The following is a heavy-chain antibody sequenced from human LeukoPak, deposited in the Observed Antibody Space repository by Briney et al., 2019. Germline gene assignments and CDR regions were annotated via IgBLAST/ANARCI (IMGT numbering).Heavy chain of an antibody. V-gene: IGHV5-51*01. D-gene: IGHD6-19*01. CDR3: ARLISSGWSDAFDI. Sequence: GESLKISSQGSGYRFTKYWIGWVRQMPGKGLEWMGIIYPGDSDTRYSPSFQGQVTISADKSISTAYLQWSSLKASDTAMYYCARLISSGWSDAFDIWGQGTMVTVSS. J-gene: IGHJ3*02. CDR2: IYPGDSDT. CDR1: GYRFTKYW.